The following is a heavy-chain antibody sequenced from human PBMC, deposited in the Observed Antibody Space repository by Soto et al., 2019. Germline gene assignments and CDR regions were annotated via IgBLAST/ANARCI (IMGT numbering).Heavy chain of an antibody. Sequence: GASVKVSCKASGYTFINYYIHWVRQAPGQGLEWMGIFNPTSGSTNYAQKFQGRVTLTMDTSTRTVYMELSSLRFDDTAVYYCARDVYSSSWYLSPQQYYYYGMDVWGQGTTVTVAS. CDR1: GYTFINYY. J-gene: IGHJ6*02. D-gene: IGHD6-13*01. CDR3: ARDVYSSSWYLSPQQYYYYGMDV. CDR2: FNPTSGST. V-gene: IGHV1-46*01.